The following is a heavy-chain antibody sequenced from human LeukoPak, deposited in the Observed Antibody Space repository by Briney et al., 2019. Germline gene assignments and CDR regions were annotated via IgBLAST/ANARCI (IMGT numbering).Heavy chain of an antibody. D-gene: IGHD6-6*01. CDR2: ISSSSSCI. J-gene: IGHJ6*02. V-gene: IGHV3-21*01. Sequence: PGGSLRLSCAASGFTFSSYTMNWVRQAPGKGLEWVSSISSSSSCIYYADSVKGRFTISRDNAKNSLDLQMNSLRAEDTAVYYCARGSMSSGMDVWGQGTTVTVSS. CDR3: ARGSMSSGMDV. CDR1: GFTFSSYT.